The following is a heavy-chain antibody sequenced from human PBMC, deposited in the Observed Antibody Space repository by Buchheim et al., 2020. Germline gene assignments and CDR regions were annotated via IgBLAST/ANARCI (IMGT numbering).Heavy chain of an antibody. CDR1: GFTFSSYS. CDR3: ARTGSGT. J-gene: IGHJ4*02. D-gene: IGHD6-25*01. V-gene: IGHV3-48*04. Sequence: EVQLVESGGDLVQPGGSLRLSCAASGFTFSSYSMIWVRQAPGKGLEWISYIGSVSSPIYYDDSVKGRFTISRDNAKNSLYLQMNSLRAEDTAVYYCARTGSGTWGQGTL. CDR2: IGSVSSPI.